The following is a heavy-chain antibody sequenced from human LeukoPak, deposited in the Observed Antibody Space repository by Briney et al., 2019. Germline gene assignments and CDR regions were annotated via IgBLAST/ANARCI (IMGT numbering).Heavy chain of an antibody. CDR3: ARDLYYYDSSGYLNY. V-gene: IGHV1-18*01. J-gene: IGHJ4*02. CDR2: ISAYNGNT. D-gene: IGHD3-22*01. Sequence: ASVKVSCKASGYTFTSYAMNWVRQAPGQGLEWMGWISAYNGNTNYAQKLQGRVTMTTDTSTSTAYMELRSLRSDDTAVYYCARDLYYYDSSGYLNYWGQGTLVTVSS. CDR1: GYTFTSYA.